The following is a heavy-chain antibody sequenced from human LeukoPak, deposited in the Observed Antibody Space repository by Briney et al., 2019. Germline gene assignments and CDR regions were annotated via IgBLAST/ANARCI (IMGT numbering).Heavy chain of an antibody. J-gene: IGHJ4*02. CDR2: INHSGST. CDR3: ARPITMVRGVIKAESDY. Sequence: SETLSLTCAVYGGSFSGYYWSWIRQPPGKGLEWIGEINHSGSTNYNPSLKSRVTISVDTSKNQFSLKLSSVTAADTAVYYCARPITMVRGVIKAESDYWGQGTLVTVSS. V-gene: IGHV4-34*01. D-gene: IGHD3-10*01. CDR1: GGSFSGYY.